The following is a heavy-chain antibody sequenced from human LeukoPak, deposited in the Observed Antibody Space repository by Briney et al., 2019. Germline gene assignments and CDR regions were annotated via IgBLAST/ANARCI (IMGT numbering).Heavy chain of an antibody. V-gene: IGHV3-21*01. J-gene: IGHJ4*02. D-gene: IGHD6-13*01. CDR2: ISINSNYI. CDR3: ARVAGGTPYGY. CDR1: GFTFSSYS. Sequence: PGGSLRLSCAASGFTFSSYSMNWVRQAPGKGLEWVSSISINSNYIYYADSVKGRFTISRDNARNSLYLQMISLRAEDTAVYYCARVAGGTPYGYWGQGTRVTVSS.